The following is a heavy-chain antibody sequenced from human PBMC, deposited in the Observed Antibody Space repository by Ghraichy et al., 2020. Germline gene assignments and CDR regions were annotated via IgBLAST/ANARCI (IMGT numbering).Heavy chain of an antibody. V-gene: IGHV3-7*01. D-gene: IGHD6-13*01. CDR2: IKQDGSEK. CDR3: GREDPGIAAAGITSRGY. Sequence: GGSLRLSCAASGFTFSSYWMSWVRQAPGKGLEWVANIKQDGSEKYYVDSVKGGFTISRENAKNSLYLQMNSLRAEDTAVYYCGREDPGIAAAGITSRGYWGQGTLVTVSS. J-gene: IGHJ4*02. CDR1: GFTFSSYW.